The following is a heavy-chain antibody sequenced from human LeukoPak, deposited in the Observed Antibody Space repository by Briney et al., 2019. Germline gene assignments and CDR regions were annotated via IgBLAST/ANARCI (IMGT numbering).Heavy chain of an antibody. CDR3: AREKRDIVVVVAATRSDWFDP. J-gene: IGHJ5*02. CDR1: GGSISSCY. CDR2: IYYSGST. D-gene: IGHD2-15*01. V-gene: IGHV4-59*12. Sequence: PSETLSLTCTVSGGSISSCYWSWIRQPPGKGLEWIGYIYYSGSTNYNPSLKSRVTISLDTSKNQFSLKLSSVTAADTAVYYCAREKRDIVVVVAATRSDWFDPWGQGTLVTVSS.